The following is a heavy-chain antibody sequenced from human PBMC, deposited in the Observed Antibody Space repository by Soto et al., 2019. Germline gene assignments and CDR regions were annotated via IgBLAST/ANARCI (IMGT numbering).Heavy chain of an antibody. D-gene: IGHD3-10*01. V-gene: IGHV1-3*01. Sequence: ASVKVSCKASGYTFTDNSLQWVRQAPGQRLEWMGWINPASGKTKYSQKFQGRVTITRDTSASTAYMELSSLTSEDTALYYCARDLWLGESFRYYFDYWAQGTLVTVSS. J-gene: IGHJ4*01. CDR2: INPASGKT. CDR1: GYTFTDNS. CDR3: ARDLWLGESFRYYFDY.